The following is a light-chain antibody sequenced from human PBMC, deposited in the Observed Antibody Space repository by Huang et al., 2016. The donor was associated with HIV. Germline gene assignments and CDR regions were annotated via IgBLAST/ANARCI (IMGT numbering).Light chain of an antibody. CDR2: GAS. CDR3: QQYYSTPWT. V-gene: IGKV1-NL1*01. J-gene: IGKJ1*01. Sequence: DIQMTQSPSSLSASVGDRVTLTCRATQGISNSLAWYQQKPGKAPKLLLYGASRLKNGVPSRFSGSESGTDYTLTISSLQPEDFATYYRQQYYSTPWTFGPGTKVDIK. CDR1: QGISNS.